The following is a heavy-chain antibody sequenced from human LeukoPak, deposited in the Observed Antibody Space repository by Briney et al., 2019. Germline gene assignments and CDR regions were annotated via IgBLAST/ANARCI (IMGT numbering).Heavy chain of an antibody. V-gene: IGHV3-48*01. Sequence: GGSLRLSCAASGFTFSSYTMNWLRQAPGKGLECVSYINSRGSTISYADSVKGRFTISGDNAKNSLYLQMNSLRAEDTAVYYCARYWSSWSADFWGQGTLVTVSS. D-gene: IGHD6-13*01. CDR3: ARYWSSWSADF. J-gene: IGHJ4*02. CDR2: INSRGSTI. CDR1: GFTFSSYT.